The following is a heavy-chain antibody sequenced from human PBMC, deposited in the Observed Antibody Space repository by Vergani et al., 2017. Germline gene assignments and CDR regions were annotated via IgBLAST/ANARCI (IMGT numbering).Heavy chain of an antibody. D-gene: IGHD2-15*01. V-gene: IGHV3-21*01. CDR1: GFTFSIYS. CDR3: AKDQGYCSGGSCYKLDAFDI. Sequence: EVQLVESGGGLVKPGGSLRLSCAASGFTFSIYSMNWVRQAPGKGLEWVSSISSSSSYIYYADSVKGRFTISRDNAKNSLYLQMNSLRAEDTAVYYCAKDQGYCSGGSCYKLDAFDIWGQGTMVTVSS. J-gene: IGHJ3*02. CDR2: ISSSSSYI.